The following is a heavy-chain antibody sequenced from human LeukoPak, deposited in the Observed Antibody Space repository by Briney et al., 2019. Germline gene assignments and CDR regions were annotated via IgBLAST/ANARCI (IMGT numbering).Heavy chain of an antibody. CDR2: IIPIFGTA. CDR1: GGTFSSYA. V-gene: IGHV1-69*13. D-gene: IGHD3-10*01. J-gene: IGHJ3*02. CDR3: ASLQGSGEGLDAFDI. Sequence: ASVTVSCKASGGTFSSYAISWVRQAPGQGLEWMGGIIPIFGTANYAQKFQGRVTITADESTSTAYMELSSLRSEDTAVYYCASLQGSGEGLDAFDIWGQGTMVTVSS.